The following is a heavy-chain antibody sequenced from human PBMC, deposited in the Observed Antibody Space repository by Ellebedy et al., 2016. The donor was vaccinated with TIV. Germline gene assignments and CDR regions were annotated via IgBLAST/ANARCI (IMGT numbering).Heavy chain of an antibody. CDR1: GYTFTDYY. D-gene: IGHD5-18*01. CDR3: ASAAMIPAPNY. CDR2: IDPNSGDT. J-gene: IGHJ4*02. V-gene: IGHV1-2*02. Sequence: AASVKVSCKASGYTFTDYYMHWVRQAPGQGLEWMAWIDPNSGDTNYAQKFQGRVTMTRDTSISTAYMEVSRLRSDDTAVYYCASAAMIPAPNYWGQGTLVTVSS.